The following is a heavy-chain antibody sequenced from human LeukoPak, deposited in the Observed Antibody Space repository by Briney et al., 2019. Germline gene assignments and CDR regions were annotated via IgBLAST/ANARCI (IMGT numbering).Heavy chain of an antibody. D-gene: IGHD3-16*01. J-gene: IGHJ3*02. CDR2: INTNTGNP. Sequence: ASVKVSCKASGYTFTSYAMNWVRQAPGQGLEWMGWINTNTGNPTYAQGFTGRFVFSLDTSVSTAYLQISSLKAEDTAVYYCASRTLSIWADAFDIWGQGTMVTVSS. V-gene: IGHV7-4-1*02. CDR1: GYTFTSYA. CDR3: ASRTLSIWADAFDI.